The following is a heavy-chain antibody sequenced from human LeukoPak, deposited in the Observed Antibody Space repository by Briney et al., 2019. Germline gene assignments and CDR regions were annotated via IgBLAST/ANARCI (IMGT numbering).Heavy chain of an antibody. V-gene: IGHV3-21*01. J-gene: IGHJ4*02. Sequence: GGSLRLSCAASGFTFSSYSMNWVRQAPGKGLEWVSSFSSSSSYIYYADSVKGRFTISRDNGRNSLYLQMDSLRAEDTAVYYCARVSYGSGNYYFDYWGQGTLVSVSS. CDR3: ARVSYGSGNYYFDY. D-gene: IGHD3-10*01. CDR1: GFTFSSYS. CDR2: FSSSSSYI.